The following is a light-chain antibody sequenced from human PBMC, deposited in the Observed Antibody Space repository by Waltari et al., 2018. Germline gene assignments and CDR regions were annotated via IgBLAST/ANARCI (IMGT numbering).Light chain of an antibody. Sequence: EIVLTQSPDTLSLSPGERGTLSCRASQSVGRSLTWYRQKPGQAPRLLIYDASRRAPGIPDRFSGSGSGTDFSLTISRLEPEDFAVYYCQNYVRLPATFGQGTKVEIK. CDR2: DAS. CDR1: QSVGRS. CDR3: QNYVRLPAT. V-gene: IGKV3-20*01. J-gene: IGKJ1*01.